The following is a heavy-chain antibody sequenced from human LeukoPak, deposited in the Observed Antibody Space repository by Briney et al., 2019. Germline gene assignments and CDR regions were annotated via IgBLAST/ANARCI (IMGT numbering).Heavy chain of an antibody. CDR3: AKDFRSFYYYDSSGPSLGAFDI. V-gene: IGHV3-23*01. D-gene: IGHD3-22*01. CDR2: ISGSGGST. Sequence: GGSLRLSCAASGFTFSSYAMSWVRQAPGKELEWVSAISGSGGSTYYADSVKGRFTISRDNSKNTLYLQMNSLRAEDTAVYYCAKDFRSFYYYDSSGPSLGAFDIWGQGTMVTVSS. CDR1: GFTFSSYA. J-gene: IGHJ3*02.